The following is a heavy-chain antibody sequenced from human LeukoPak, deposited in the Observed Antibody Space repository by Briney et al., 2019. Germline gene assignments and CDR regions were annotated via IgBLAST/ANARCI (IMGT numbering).Heavy chain of an antibody. V-gene: IGHV1-2*02. CDR1: GYIFTDYY. CDR2: INPNSGET. Sequence: SVKVSCKTSGYIFTDYYIHWVRQAPGQGLEWMGWINPNSGETNSAQKFQGRVTMTGDTSISTAYMELRRVTSDDTAVYYCARDRDYSNTERGFDYWGQGTLVTVSS. J-gene: IGHJ4*02. D-gene: IGHD4-11*01. CDR3: ARDRDYSNTERGFDY.